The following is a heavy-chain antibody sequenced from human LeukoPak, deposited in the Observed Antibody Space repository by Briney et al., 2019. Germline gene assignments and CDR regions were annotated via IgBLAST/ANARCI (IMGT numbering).Heavy chain of an antibody. J-gene: IGHJ4*02. CDR2: LNPSTGAT. CDR3: ATTFSGSYPEIDY. D-gene: IGHD6-19*01. CDR1: GYSFTGYF. Sequence: ASVKVSCKASGYSFTGYFIHWVRQAPGQGLEWMGRLNPSTGATNYAQTFQGRVTMTRDTSIDTAYMEVSALSSGDTAVYYCATTFSGSYPEIDYWGQGTLVTVSS. V-gene: IGHV1-2*02.